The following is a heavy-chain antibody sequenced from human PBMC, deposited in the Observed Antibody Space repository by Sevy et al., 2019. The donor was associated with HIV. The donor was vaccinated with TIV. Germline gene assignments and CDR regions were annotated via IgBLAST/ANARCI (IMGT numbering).Heavy chain of an antibody. J-gene: IGHJ4*02. CDR2: INPNSGDT. CDR1: GYTFTDYF. Sequence: ASVKVSCKASGYTFTDYFMHWVRQAPGQGLEWMAWINPNSGDTKYAQKFQGRVTVTRDTSIRTAYMELSRLRVDDTAVYYCAGPGGYRYGSLLDNWGQGTLVTVSS. CDR3: AGPGGYRYGSLLDN. D-gene: IGHD5-18*01. V-gene: IGHV1-2*02.